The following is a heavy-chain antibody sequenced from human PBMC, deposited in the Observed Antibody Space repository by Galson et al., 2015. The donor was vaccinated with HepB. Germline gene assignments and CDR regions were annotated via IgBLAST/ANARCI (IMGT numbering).Heavy chain of an antibody. CDR3: ARGGLVVVVPAAMARVDNWFDP. CDR1: GYTFTSYY. CDR2: INPSGGST. D-gene: IGHD2-2*01. J-gene: IGHJ5*02. Sequence: SVKVSCKASGYTFTSYYMHWVRQAPGQGLGWMGIINPSGGSTSYAQKLQGRVTMTRDTSTSTVYMELSSLRSEDTAVYYCARGGLVVVVPAAMARVDNWFDPWGQGTLVTVSS. V-gene: IGHV1-46*04.